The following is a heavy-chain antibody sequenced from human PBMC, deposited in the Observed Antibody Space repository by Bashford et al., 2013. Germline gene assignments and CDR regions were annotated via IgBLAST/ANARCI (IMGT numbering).Heavy chain of an antibody. D-gene: IGHD4-11*01. J-gene: IGHJ4*02. CDR2: ISTNGDTT. V-gene: IGHV3-20*03. CDR3: ARENDYKEDF. Sequence: SWIRQPPGKGLEWLCGISTNGDTTGYADSVEGRFAISRDNAKNSLYLQMNSLRAEDTAIYYCARENDYKEDFWGPGTLVTVSS.